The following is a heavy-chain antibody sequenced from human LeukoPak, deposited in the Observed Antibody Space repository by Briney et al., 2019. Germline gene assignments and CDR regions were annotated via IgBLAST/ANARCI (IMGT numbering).Heavy chain of an antibody. CDR3: AKDPRGGYSGSWYFDY. D-gene: IGHD5-12*01. CDR1: GFTFSSYY. V-gene: IGHV3-23*01. CDR2: ISGTGNSI. Sequence: GGSLRLSCSASGFTFSSYYLSWIRQAPGKGLEWVSAISGTGNSIYYAYSVKGRFTISRDNSKNTPYLQMNSLTAEDTAVYYCAKDPRGGYSGSWYFDYWGQGTLVTVSS. J-gene: IGHJ4*02.